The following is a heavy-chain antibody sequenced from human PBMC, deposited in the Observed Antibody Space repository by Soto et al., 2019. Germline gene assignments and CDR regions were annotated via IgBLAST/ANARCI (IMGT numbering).Heavy chain of an antibody. V-gene: IGHV1-46*03. CDR1: GYTFTNNY. J-gene: IGHJ4*01. CDR2: IYPNGGTT. Sequence: GASVKVSCKTSGYTFTNNYMHWVRQAPGQGLEWMGMIYPNGGTTDYAQKFQGRVTMTSDTSTTTVYMELSSLTADDRAVDYCVRDISGFDYWG. CDR3: VRDISGFDY. D-gene: IGHD3-3*02.